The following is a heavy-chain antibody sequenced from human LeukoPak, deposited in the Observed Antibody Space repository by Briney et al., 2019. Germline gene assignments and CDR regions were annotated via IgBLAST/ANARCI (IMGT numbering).Heavy chain of an antibody. D-gene: IGHD6-13*01. CDR3: AREIAAAGIAGI. J-gene: IGHJ3*02. Sequence: ASVKVSCKAFGYTFTNYGISWVRQAPGQGLEWMGGIIPIFGTANYAQKFQGRVTMTRDTSTSTVYMELSSLRSEDTAVYYCAREIAAAGIAGIWGQGTMVTVSS. CDR1: GYTFTNYG. CDR2: IIPIFGTA. V-gene: IGHV1-69*05.